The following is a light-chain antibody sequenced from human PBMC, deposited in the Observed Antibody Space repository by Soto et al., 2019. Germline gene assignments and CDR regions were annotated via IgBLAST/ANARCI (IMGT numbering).Light chain of an antibody. V-gene: IGKV3-15*01. J-gene: IGKJ3*01. CDR2: GAS. CDR3: QQYNNWPSLFT. CDR1: QSVSSN. Sequence: EIVMTQSPATLSVSPGERATLSCRASQSVSSNLAWYQQKPGQAPRLLIYGASTRATGIPARFSGSGSGTDFTHTISSLQSEDFAVYYCQQYNNWPSLFTFGPGTKVDIK.